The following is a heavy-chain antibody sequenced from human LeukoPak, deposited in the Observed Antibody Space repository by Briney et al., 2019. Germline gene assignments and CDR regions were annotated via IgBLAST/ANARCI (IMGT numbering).Heavy chain of an antibody. V-gene: IGHV3-21*04. D-gene: IGHD1/OR15-1a*01. CDR1: GFTFSSYS. J-gene: IGHJ3*02. CDR3: ARDKFNNLDAFDI. Sequence: PGGSLRLSCAASGFTFSSYSMNWVRQAPGKGLEWVSSISSSSSYIYYADSVKGRFTISRDNAKNSLYLQMSSLRAEDTAVYYCARDKFNNLDAFDIWGQGTMVTVSS. CDR2: ISSSSSYI.